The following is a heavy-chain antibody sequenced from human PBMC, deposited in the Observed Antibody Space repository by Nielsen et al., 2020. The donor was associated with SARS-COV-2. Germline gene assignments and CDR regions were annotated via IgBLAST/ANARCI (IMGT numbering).Heavy chain of an antibody. Sequence: ESLKISCAASGLTFSRFGMHWVRQAPGKGLEWISSISSTGTYIYYADSMRGRFTISRDNAGGSVYLQVNSLRAEDTAVYYCARGTYGSGEIDYWGQGTLVTVSS. CDR1: GLTFSRFG. CDR2: ISSTGTYI. CDR3: ARGTYGSGEIDY. V-gene: IGHV3-21*01. J-gene: IGHJ4*02. D-gene: IGHD3-10*01.